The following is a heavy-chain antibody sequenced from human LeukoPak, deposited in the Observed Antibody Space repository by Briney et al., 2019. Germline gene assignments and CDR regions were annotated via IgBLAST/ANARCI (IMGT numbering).Heavy chain of an antibody. J-gene: IGHJ4*02. Sequence: GGSLRLSCAASGFTFSSYALSWVRQAPGKGLEWVSAISGSGGSTYYADSVKGRFTISRDNSKNTLYLQMSSLRAEDTAVYYCARDQGVHYYDSSGYFPGYDYWGQGTLVTVSS. V-gene: IGHV3-23*01. CDR3: ARDQGVHYYDSSGYFPGYDY. CDR1: GFTFSSYA. CDR2: ISGSGGST. D-gene: IGHD3-22*01.